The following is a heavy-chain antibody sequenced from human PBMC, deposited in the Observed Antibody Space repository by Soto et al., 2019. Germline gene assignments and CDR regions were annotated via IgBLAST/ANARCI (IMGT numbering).Heavy chain of an antibody. Sequence: PGESLKISCKGSGYSFTSYWIGWVRQMPGKGLEWMGIIYPGDSDTRYSPSFQGQVTISADKSISTAYLKWSSLKASDTAMYYCARVQGNYDFWSGPARYYYMDVWGRGTTVTVSS. J-gene: IGHJ6*03. V-gene: IGHV5-51*01. CDR3: ARVQGNYDFWSGPARYYYMDV. CDR2: IYPGDSDT. CDR1: GYSFTSYW. D-gene: IGHD3-3*01.